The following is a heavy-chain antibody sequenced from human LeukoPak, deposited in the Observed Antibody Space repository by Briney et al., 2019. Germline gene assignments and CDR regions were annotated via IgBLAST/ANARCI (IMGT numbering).Heavy chain of an antibody. D-gene: IGHD5-18*01. J-gene: IGHJ3*02. CDR3: ARAGGGYSSGWGAFDI. V-gene: IGHV1-2*02. CDR1: GYTFTGYY. CDR2: INPDSGGT. Sequence: ASVKVSCKASGYTFTGYYLHWVRQAPGQGLEWMGWINPDSGGTSSAQKFQGRVTMTRDTSITTAHMELNRLRSDDTAVYYCARAGGGYSSGWGAFDIWGQGTMVTVS.